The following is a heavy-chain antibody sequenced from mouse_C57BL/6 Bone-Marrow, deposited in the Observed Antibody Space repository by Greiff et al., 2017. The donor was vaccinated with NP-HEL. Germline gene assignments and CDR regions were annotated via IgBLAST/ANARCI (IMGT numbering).Heavy chain of an antibody. V-gene: IGHV1-85*01. J-gene: IGHJ1*03. CDR3: APYYYYGSPYWYFDV. CDR2: IYPRDGST. CDR1: GYTFTSYD. D-gene: IGHD1-1*01. Sequence: VQLVESGPELVKPGASVKLSCKASGYTFTSYDINWVKQRPGQGLEWIGWIYPRDGSTKYNEKFKGKATLTVDSSSSTAYRELHSLTSEDSAVYFCAPYYYYGSPYWYFDVWGTGTTVTVSS.